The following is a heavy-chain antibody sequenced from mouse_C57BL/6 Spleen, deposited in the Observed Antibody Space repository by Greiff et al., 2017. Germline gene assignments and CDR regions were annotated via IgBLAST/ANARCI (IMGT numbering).Heavy chain of an antibody. CDR3: AREGDYYGSSYGY. D-gene: IGHD1-1*01. Sequence: QVQLQQPGAELVKPGASVKLSCKASGYTFTSYWMHWVKQRPGQGLEWIGMIHPNSGSTNYNEKFKSKATLTVDKCSSTAYMQLSSLTSEDSAVYYCAREGDYYGSSYGYWGQGTTLTVSS. V-gene: IGHV1-64*01. CDR2: IHPNSGST. J-gene: IGHJ2*01. CDR1: GYTFTSYW.